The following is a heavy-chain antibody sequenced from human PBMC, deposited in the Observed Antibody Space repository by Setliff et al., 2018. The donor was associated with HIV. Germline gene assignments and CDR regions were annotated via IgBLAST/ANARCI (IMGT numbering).Heavy chain of an antibody. CDR3: ASLYNWNPRGGVGGAFDI. CDR1: GGSISSSSYY. D-gene: IGHD1-20*01. Sequence: LSLTCTVSGGSISSSSYYWGWIRQPPGKGLEWIGSIYYSGSTYYNPSLKSRVTILVDTSKKQLSLKMSSVTAADTAVYYCASLYNWNPRGGVGGAFDIWGQGTMVTV. J-gene: IGHJ3*02. V-gene: IGHV4-39*07. CDR2: IYYSGST.